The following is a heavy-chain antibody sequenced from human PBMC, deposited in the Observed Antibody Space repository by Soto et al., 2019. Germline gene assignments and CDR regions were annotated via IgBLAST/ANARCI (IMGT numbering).Heavy chain of an antibody. V-gene: IGHV3-23*01. J-gene: IGHJ5*02. D-gene: IGHD6-19*01. Sequence: EVQLLESGGGLVQPGGSLRLSCAASGFTFSSYAMSWVRQAPGKGLEWVSAISGSGGSTYYADSVKGRFTISRDNSKNTPYLQMNSLMAEDTAVYYGANEGRYSSGWPNWFDPWGQGTLVTVSS. CDR3: ANEGRYSSGWPNWFDP. CDR2: ISGSGGST. CDR1: GFTFSSYA.